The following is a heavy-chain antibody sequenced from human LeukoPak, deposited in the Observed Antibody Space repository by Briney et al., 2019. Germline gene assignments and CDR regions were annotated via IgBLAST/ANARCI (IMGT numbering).Heavy chain of an antibody. D-gene: IGHD6-19*01. J-gene: IGHJ4*02. V-gene: IGHV4-39*01. Sequence: PSETLSLTCIVSGGSISSYYWGWIRQPPGKGLEWIGSIYYSGRTYYNPSLKSRVTISVDTSKNQFSLKLSSVTAADTAVYYCARLEVAGINDYWGQGTLVTVSS. CDR2: IYYSGRT. CDR1: GGSISSYY. CDR3: ARLEVAGINDY.